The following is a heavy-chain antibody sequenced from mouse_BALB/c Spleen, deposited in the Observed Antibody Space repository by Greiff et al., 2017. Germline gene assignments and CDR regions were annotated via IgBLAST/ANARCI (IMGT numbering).Heavy chain of an antibody. Sequence: QVQLQQSGPGLVQPSQSLSITCTVSGFSLTSYGVHWVRQSPGKGLEWLGVIWSGGSTDYNAAFISRLSISKDNSKSQVFFKMNSLQANDTAKYYCARKGPVDYWGQGTSVTVSS. CDR1: GFSLTSYG. V-gene: IGHV2-2*02. CDR2: IWSGGST. J-gene: IGHJ4*01. CDR3: ARKGPVDY.